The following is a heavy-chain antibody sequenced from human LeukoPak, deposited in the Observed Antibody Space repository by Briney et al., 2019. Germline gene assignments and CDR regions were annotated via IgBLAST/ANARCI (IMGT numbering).Heavy chain of an antibody. Sequence: PSETLSLTCTVSGGSISIHYWSWIRQPAGKGLEWIGRIYASGSPNYNPSLKSRVTMSLDTSTNQFSLKLSSVTAADTAVYYCARTRRAVALDWFDPWGQGTLVTVSS. CDR3: ARTRRAVALDWFDP. V-gene: IGHV4-4*07. CDR1: GGSISIHY. CDR2: IYASGSP. D-gene: IGHD6-19*01. J-gene: IGHJ5*02.